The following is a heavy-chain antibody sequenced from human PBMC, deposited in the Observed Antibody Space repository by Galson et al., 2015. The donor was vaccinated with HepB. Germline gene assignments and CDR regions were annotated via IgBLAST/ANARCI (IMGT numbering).Heavy chain of an antibody. D-gene: IGHD6-13*01. CDR3: ARSPSSSWYYYNTLDYFDY. J-gene: IGHJ4*02. V-gene: IGHV3-30*03. CDR2: ISYDGSNK. Sequence: SLRLSCAASGFTFSSYGMHWVRQAPGKGLEWVAVISYDGSNKYYADSVKGRFTISRDNSKNTLYLQMNSLRAEDTAVYYCARSPSSSWYYYNTLDYFDYWGQGTLVTVSS. CDR1: GFTFSSYG.